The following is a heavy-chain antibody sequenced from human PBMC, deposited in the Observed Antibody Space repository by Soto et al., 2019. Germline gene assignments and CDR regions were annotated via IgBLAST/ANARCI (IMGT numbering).Heavy chain of an antibody. D-gene: IGHD1-7*01. CDR2: TYYRSKWYN. Sequence: PSQTLSLTCAISGDSVSSNSAAWNWIRQSPSRGLEWLGRTYYRSKWYNDYAVSVKSRITINPDTSKNQFSLQLNSVTPEDTAVYYCAGDLRPPSANWNYVLSYGSTQIPGPFDYWGQGTQVTVSS. J-gene: IGHJ4*02. CDR3: AGDLRPPSANWNYVLSYGSTQIPGPFDY. V-gene: IGHV6-1*01. CDR1: GDSVSSNSAA.